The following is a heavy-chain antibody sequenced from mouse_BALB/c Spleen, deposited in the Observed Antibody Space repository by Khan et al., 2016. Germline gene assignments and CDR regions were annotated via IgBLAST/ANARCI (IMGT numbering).Heavy chain of an antibody. CDR3: ARDYDGDYYAMDY. Sequence: MQLEESGAELVKPGASVKLSCTASGFNIKDTYMHWVKQRPEQGLEWIGRIDPANGNTKYDPKSQGKATITADTSSNTAYLQLSSLTSEDTAVYYCARDYDGDYYAMDYWGQGTSVTVSS. CDR2: IDPANGNT. V-gene: IGHV14-3*02. CDR1: GFNIKDTY. D-gene: IGHD2-4*01. J-gene: IGHJ4*01.